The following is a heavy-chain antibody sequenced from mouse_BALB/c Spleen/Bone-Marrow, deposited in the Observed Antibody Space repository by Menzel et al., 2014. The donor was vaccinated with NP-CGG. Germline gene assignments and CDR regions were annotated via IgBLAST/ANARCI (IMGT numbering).Heavy chain of an antibody. CDR1: GYTFTDHA. V-gene: IGHV1S137*01. CDR3: ARSGKVRNAMDY. Sequence: VKRMESGAKLGRPGVSVKISCKGSGYTFTDHAIHWVKRSHAKSLEWIGVISGYYGDAIYNQKFKGKATMTVDKSSSTAYMELARLTSADSAIYYGARSGKVRNAMDYWGQGTSVIISS. J-gene: IGHJ4*01. CDR2: ISGYYGDA. D-gene: IGHD2-14*01.